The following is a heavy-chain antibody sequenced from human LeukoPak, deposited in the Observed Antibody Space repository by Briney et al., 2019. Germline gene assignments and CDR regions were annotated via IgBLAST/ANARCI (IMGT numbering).Heavy chain of an antibody. J-gene: IGHJ4*02. CDR2: IYSGGST. V-gene: IGHV3-53*01. CDR1: GFTVSSNY. D-gene: IGHD3-16*01. CDR3: ARDRGGFFDY. Sequence: GGSLRLSCAASGFTVSSNYMSWVRQAPGKGLEWVSVIYSGGSTYYADSVKGRFAISRDNSKNTLYLQTNSLRAEDTAVYYCARDRGGFFDYWGQGTLVTVSS.